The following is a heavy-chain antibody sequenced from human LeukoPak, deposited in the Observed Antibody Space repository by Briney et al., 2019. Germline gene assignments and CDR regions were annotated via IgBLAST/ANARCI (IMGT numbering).Heavy chain of an antibody. J-gene: IGHJ4*02. CDR2: INPNSDGT. CDR3: ARVPMGTTMIDY. Sequence: ASVKVSCKASGYTFTGYYMHWVRQAPGQGLEWMGWINPNSDGTNYAQEFQGRVTMTRDTSISTAYMELSRLRSDDTAVYYCARVPMGTTMIDYWGQGTLVTVSS. D-gene: IGHD1-26*01. V-gene: IGHV1-2*02. CDR1: GYTFTGYY.